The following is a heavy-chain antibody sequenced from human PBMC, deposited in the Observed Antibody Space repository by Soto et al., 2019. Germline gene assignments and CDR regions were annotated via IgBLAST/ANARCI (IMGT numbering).Heavy chain of an antibody. CDR3: ARDLWGYCGTDCYPLDV. CDR2: MYKTGST. D-gene: IGHD2-21*02. Sequence: SETLSLTCTVSGGSISGYYWSWIRQPPGKGLEWIGYMYKTGSTVYNPSFKSRVTISVDTSKNQFYLKLNSVTAADTAVYYCARDLWGYCGTDCYPLDVWGQGTTVTVAS. J-gene: IGHJ6*02. V-gene: IGHV4-59*01. CDR1: GGSISGYY.